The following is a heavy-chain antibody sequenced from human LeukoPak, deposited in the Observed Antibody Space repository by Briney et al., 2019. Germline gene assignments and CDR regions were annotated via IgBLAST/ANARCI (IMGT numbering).Heavy chain of an antibody. CDR3: ARGSGSYSFNLLGFDP. J-gene: IGHJ5*02. Sequence: GGSLRLSCAASGFTFSSYSMNWVRQAPGKGLEWVSYISSSSSTIYYADSVKGRFTISRDNGQNSLYLQMNSLRAEDSAVYYCARGSGSYSFNLLGFDPWGQGTQVTVSS. V-gene: IGHV3-48*01. CDR1: GFTFSSYS. D-gene: IGHD1-26*01. CDR2: ISSSSSTI.